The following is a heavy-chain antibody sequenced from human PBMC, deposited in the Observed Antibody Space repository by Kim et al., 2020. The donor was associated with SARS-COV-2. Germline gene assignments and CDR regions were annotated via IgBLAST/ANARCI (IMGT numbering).Heavy chain of an antibody. V-gene: IGHV3-73*01. Sequence: GGSLTLSCAASGFDFSGSVIHWVRHTSGQGLEWIGRISSKSRNYATGYAATVRGRFTLSRDDANKTAFLQMNSLRVEDTAVYYCARLVASGESGYSPYYMDAWGKGTTVTVSS. CDR1: GFDFSGSV. CDR3: ARLVASGESGYSPYYMDA. J-gene: IGHJ6*03. D-gene: IGHD2-15*01. CDR2: ISSKSRNYAT.